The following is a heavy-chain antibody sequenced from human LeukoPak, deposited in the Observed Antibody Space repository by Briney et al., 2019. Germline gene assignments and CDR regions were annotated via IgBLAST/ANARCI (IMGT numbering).Heavy chain of an antibody. CDR2: ISSSSSYI. J-gene: IGHJ3*02. CDR3: AKDIQHSSSSDAFDI. Sequence: GGSLRLSCAASGFTFSSYSMNWVRQAPGKGLEWVSSISSSSSYIYYADSVKGRFTISRDNAKNSLYLQMNSLRAEDTAVYYCAKDIQHSSSSDAFDIWGQGTMVIVSS. CDR1: GFTFSSYS. D-gene: IGHD6-13*01. V-gene: IGHV3-21*01.